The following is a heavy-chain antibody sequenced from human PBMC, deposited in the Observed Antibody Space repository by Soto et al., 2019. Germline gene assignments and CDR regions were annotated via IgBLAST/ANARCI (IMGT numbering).Heavy chain of an antibody. D-gene: IGHD3-9*01. CDR1: GYTFSNFW. J-gene: IGHJ6*01. CDR2: IYPGDHET. Sequence: GESLKISFQCSGYTFSNFWIGWVRQLPVQGLEWMGIIYPGDHETRYSPSFLGKVTISAETSINTAYLQSSSLEASDSAFYFCARRPRSSPYFECWG. CDR3: ARRPRSSPYFEC. V-gene: IGHV5-51*01.